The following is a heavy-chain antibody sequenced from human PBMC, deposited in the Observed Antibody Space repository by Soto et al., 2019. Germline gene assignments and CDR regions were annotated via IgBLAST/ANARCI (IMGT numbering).Heavy chain of an antibody. D-gene: IGHD6-6*01. Sequence: SETLSLTCTVSGGSISSSTYYWSWIRQPPGRGPEWIGSIYYSGNTYYKPSLKSQVSKSIDTSRNQFSLKLTSVTAADTGVYYCASSSPFHDWGPGILVT. CDR2: IYYSGNT. CDR3: ASSSPFHD. CDR1: GGSISSSTYY. V-gene: IGHV4-39*01. J-gene: IGHJ4*02.